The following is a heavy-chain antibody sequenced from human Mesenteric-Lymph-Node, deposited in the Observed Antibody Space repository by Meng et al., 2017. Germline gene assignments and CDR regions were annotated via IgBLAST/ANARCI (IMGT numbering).Heavy chain of an antibody. V-gene: IGHV4-4*03. CDR1: GGSISSSYW. D-gene: IGHD5-24*01. J-gene: IGHJ4*02. CDR2: MYHSGTT. CDR3: ATQESRDGHNPY. Sequence: ETGPGMVNPPQALPSPGICPGGSISSSYWWCWVRQPPGKGLEWIGEMYHSGTTNYNPSLKSRVTISMGKSNNQLSLKLNSVTAADTAVYYCATQESRDGHNPYWGQGTLVTVSS.